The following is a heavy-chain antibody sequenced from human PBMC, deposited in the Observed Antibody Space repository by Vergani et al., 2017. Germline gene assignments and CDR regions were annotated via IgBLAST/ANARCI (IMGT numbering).Heavy chain of an antibody. CDR3: ARARXIETCYMANWLDS. CDR2: IKSDGSIT. D-gene: IGHD5-24*01. Sequence: DVHLAESGGGFFQPGRSLRLSCSASGFSFNSYWMHWVRQVPGKGLLWVSRIKSDGSITAYADSVKGRFTISRDNAQNTLYLQMNSLRVEDTGVYYCARARXIETCYMANWLDSWGQGTLVTVSS. V-gene: IGHV3-74*03. J-gene: IGHJ5*01. CDR1: GFSFNSYW.